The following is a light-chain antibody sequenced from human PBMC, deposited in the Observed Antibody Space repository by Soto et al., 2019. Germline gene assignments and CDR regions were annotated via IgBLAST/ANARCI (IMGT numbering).Light chain of an antibody. CDR1: QSVSSN. CDR2: GAS. V-gene: IGKV3-15*01. J-gene: IGKJ1*01. Sequence: EIVMTQSPATLSVSPGERATLSCRASQSVSSNLAWYQQKPGQAPRLLIYGASTRANGIPARFSGSGSGTEFTLTISSLQSEEFAVYYCQQYNNWPPWTFGQGTKVESK. CDR3: QQYNNWPPWT.